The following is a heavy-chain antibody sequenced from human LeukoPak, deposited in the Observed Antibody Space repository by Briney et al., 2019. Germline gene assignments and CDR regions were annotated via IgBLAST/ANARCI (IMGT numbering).Heavy chain of an antibody. CDR1: GFTFSSYG. J-gene: IGHJ6*02. CDR2: ISYDGSNK. V-gene: IGHV3-30*18. D-gene: IGHD6-25*01. Sequence: GGSLRLSCAASGFTFSSYGMHWVRQAPGKGLEWVAVISYDGSNKYYADSVEGRFTISRDNSKNTLYLQMNSLRAEDTAVYYCANSGYYYGMDAWGQGTTVTVSS. CDR3: ANSGYYYGMDA.